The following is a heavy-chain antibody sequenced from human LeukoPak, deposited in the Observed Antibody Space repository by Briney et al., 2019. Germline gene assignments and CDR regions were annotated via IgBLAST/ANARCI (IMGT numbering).Heavy chain of an antibody. CDR2: ISYDGSQK. V-gene: IGHV3-30-3*01. CDR1: GFIFSSYT. D-gene: IGHD1-1*01. Sequence: AGGSLRLSCAASGFIFSSYTMHWVRQAPGKGLEWVALISYDGSQKYDADFVKGRFTISRDNSKNTLYLQMNSLSTEDTALYYCAGSGTDYYFDYWGQGTLVTVSS. CDR3: AGSGTDYYFDY. J-gene: IGHJ4*02.